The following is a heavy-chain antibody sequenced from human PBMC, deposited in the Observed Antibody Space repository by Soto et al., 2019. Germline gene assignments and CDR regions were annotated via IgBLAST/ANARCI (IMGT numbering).Heavy chain of an antibody. CDR1: GFTFSSYG. J-gene: IGHJ4*02. Sequence: QVQLVESGGGVVQPGRSLRLSCAASGFTFSSYGMHWVRRAPGKGLEWVAVIWYDGSNKYYADSVKGRFTISRDNSKNTLYLQMNSLRAEDTAVYYCARGGIDGYNYFDYWGQGTLVTVSS. V-gene: IGHV3-33*01. D-gene: IGHD6-13*01. CDR3: ARGGIDGYNYFDY. CDR2: IWYDGSNK.